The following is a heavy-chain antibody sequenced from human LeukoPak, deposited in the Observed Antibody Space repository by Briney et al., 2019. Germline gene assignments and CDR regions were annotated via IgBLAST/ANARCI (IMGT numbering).Heavy chain of an antibody. Sequence: GRSLRLSCAASGFTFSSYGMHWVRQAPGKGLEWVAVISYDGSNKYYADSVKGRFTISRDNSKNTLYLQMNSLRAEDAAVYYCARDLPMGSFWGQGTLVTVSS. CDR3: ARDLPMGSF. J-gene: IGHJ4*02. D-gene: IGHD3-16*01. CDR1: GFTFSSYG. CDR2: ISYDGSNK. V-gene: IGHV3-30*03.